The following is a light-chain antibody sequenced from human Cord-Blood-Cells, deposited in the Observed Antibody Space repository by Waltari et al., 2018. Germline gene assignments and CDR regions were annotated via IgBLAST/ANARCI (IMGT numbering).Light chain of an antibody. CDR3: NSRDSSGNHQV. CDR1: SLRSYY. CDR2: GKN. V-gene: IGLV3-19*01. J-gene: IGLJ3*02. Sequence: SSELTQDPAVSVALGQTVRITCQGDSLRSYYASWYQQKPGQAPLLVIYGKNNRPSGIPDRFSGSSSGSTASLTITGAQAEDEADYYCNSRDSSGNHQVFGGGTKLTVL.